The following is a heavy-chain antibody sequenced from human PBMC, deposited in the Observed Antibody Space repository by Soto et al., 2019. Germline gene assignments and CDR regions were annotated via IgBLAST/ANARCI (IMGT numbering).Heavy chain of an antibody. CDR1: GYTFTGYY. J-gene: IGHJ6*02. CDR3: ARVFTNYYGSGSYYTPYYYYGMDV. V-gene: IGHV1-2*02. D-gene: IGHD3-10*01. CDR2: INPNSGGT. Sequence: GASVKVSCKASGYTFTGYYMHWVRQAPGQGLEWMGWINPNSGGTNYAQKFQGRVTMTRDTSISTAYMELSRLRSGDTAVYYCARVFTNYYGSGSYYTPYYYYGMDVWGQGTTVTVSS.